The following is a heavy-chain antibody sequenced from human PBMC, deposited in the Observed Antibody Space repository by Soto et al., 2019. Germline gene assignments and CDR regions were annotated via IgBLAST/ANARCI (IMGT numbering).Heavy chain of an antibody. CDR3: ARDLGSGSYYVPYFDY. CDR1: GFTFSSYW. CDR2: INSDGSST. V-gene: IGHV3-74*01. Sequence: GGSLRLSFAASGFTFSSYWMHWVRQAPGKGLVWVSRINSDGSSTSYADSVKGRFTISRDNAKNTLYLQMNSLRAEDTAVYYCARDLGSGSYYVPYFDYWGQGTLVTVSS. J-gene: IGHJ4*02. D-gene: IGHD1-26*01.